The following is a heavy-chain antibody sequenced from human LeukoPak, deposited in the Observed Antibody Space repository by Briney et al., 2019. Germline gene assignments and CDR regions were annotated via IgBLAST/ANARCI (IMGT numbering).Heavy chain of an antibody. V-gene: IGHV4-61*02. Sequence: SETLSLTCTVSGDSISSGRHYWSWIRQPAGTGLEWIGRIHYSGNTKYNPSLNGRLSISVDTSKNQFSLNITPLTAADTAVYYCARGGLYWFDPWGQGTQVTVSS. CDR3: ARGGLYWFDP. D-gene: IGHD3-10*01. CDR2: IHYSGNT. J-gene: IGHJ5*02. CDR1: GDSISSGRHY.